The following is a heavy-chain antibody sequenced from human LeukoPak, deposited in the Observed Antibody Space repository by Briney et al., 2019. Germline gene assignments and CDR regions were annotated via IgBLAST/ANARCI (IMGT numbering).Heavy chain of an antibody. CDR2: ISSDSHDT. CDR1: ELTLSSYN. V-gene: IGHV3-48*01. Sequence: GGSLRLSCVVSELTLSSYNMNWVRQAPGRGLEWVSFISSDSHDTHYAGSVKGRFTVSRDNAKNSLYLQMNSLRVEDTGIYYCATKNPGDNWGHGTLVTVSA. CDR3: ATKNPGDN. J-gene: IGHJ4*01. D-gene: IGHD2/OR15-2a*01.